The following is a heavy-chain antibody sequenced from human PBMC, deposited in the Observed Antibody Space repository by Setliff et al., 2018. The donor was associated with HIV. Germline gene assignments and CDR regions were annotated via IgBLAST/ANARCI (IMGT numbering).Heavy chain of an antibody. Sequence: PGESLKISCKGSGYYFTSYWIGWVRQMPGKGLEWMGIIYPGDSDTRYSPSFQGQVTISADKSISTAYLQWSSLKASDTAMYYCARQGYYYYYGMDVWGQGTTVTVSS. CDR3: ARQGYYYYYGMDV. V-gene: IGHV5-51*01. CDR2: IYPGDSDT. J-gene: IGHJ6*02. CDR1: GYYFTSYW.